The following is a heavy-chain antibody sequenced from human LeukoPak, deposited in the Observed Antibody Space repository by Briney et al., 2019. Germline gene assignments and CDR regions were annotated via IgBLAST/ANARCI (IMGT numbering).Heavy chain of an antibody. CDR1: GFSFSTYA. CDR3: ARCGDVPPNHYYYGMDV. J-gene: IGHJ6*02. Sequence: LPGGSLRLSCSAPGFSFSTYAMHWVRQAPGKGLEYVSGISSIGGNIYYADSVKGRFTISRDSSKNTLYLQMSSLRAEDTAVYYCARCGDVPPNHYYYGMDVWGQGTTVTVSS. V-gene: IGHV3-64D*06. CDR2: ISSIGGNI. D-gene: IGHD3-10*02.